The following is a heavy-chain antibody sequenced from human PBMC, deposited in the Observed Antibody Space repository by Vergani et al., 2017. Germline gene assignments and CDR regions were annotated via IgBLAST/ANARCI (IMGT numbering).Heavy chain of an antibody. Sequence: QVQLVQSGAEVKKPGSSVKVSCKASGGTFSSYTISWVRQAPGQGLEWMGRIIPILGIANYAQKFQGRVTITADISTSTAYMELSSLRSEDTAVYYCARGLPYGGNSPYFDYWGQGTLVTVSS. CDR3: ARGLPYGGNSPYFDY. J-gene: IGHJ4*02. V-gene: IGHV1-69*02. D-gene: IGHD4-23*01. CDR2: IIPILGIA. CDR1: GGTFSSYT.